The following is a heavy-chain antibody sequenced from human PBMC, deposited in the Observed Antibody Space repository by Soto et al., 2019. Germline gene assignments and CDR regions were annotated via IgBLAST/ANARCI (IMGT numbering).Heavy chain of an antibody. J-gene: IGHJ6*02. Sequence: EVQLVESGGGLVQPGGSLRLSCAASGFTFSSYWMSWVRQAPGKGLEWVANIKQDGSEKYYVDSVKGRFTISRDNAKNSLYLQMNSLRAEDTAVYYCARDRILRYFDWSGDYYYGMDVWGQGTTVTVSS. CDR1: GFTFSSYW. CDR3: ARDRILRYFDWSGDYYYGMDV. V-gene: IGHV3-7*01. D-gene: IGHD3-9*01. CDR2: IKQDGSEK.